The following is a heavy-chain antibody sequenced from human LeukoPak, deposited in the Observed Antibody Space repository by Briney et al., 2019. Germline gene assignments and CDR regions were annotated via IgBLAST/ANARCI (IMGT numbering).Heavy chain of an antibody. D-gene: IGHD3-22*01. CDR1: GFTVSTNY. V-gene: IGHV3-21*01. J-gene: IGHJ3*02. CDR2: ISSSSSYI. CDR3: ARAYYYDSSGDDAFDI. Sequence: GGSLRLSCAASGFTVSTNYMSWVRQAPGKGLEWVSSISSSSSYIYYADSVKGRFTISRDNAKNSLYLRMNSLRAEDTAVYYCARAYYYDSSGDDAFDIWGQGTMVTVSS.